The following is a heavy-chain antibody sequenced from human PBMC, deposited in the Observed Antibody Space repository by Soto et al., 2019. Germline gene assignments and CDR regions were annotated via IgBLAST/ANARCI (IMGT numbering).Heavy chain of an antibody. CDR1: GGSISSGGYY. CDR3: ASAPAVAGHYFDY. Sequence: SETLSLTCTVSGGSISSGGYYWSWIRQHPGKGLEWIGYIYYSGSTYYNPSLKSRVTISVDTSKNQFSLKLSSVTAADTAVYYCASAPAVAGHYFDYWGQGTLVTVSS. D-gene: IGHD6-19*01. V-gene: IGHV4-31*03. J-gene: IGHJ4*02. CDR2: IYYSGST.